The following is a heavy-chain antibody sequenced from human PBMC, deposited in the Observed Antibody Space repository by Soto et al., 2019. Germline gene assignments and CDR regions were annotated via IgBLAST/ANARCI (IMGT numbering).Heavy chain of an antibody. V-gene: IGHV1-3*01. J-gene: IGHJ1*01. CDR3: ARAGYSSSWVEYFQH. D-gene: IGHD6-13*01. CDR2: INAGNGNT. Sequence: ASVKVSCKASGYTFTSYAMHWVRQAPGQRLEWMGWINAGNGNTKYSQKFQGRVTITRDTSASTAYMELSSLRSEDTAVYYCARAGYSSSWVEYFQHWGQGTLVTVPQ. CDR1: GYTFTSYA.